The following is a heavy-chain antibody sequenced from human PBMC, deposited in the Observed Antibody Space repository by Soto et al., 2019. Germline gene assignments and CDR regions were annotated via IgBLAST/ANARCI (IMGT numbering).Heavy chain of an antibody. J-gene: IGHJ6*02. CDR2: INPKSGGT. V-gene: IGHV1-2*04. CDR1: GYSFTDYH. D-gene: IGHD2-8*01. CDR3: ARGDSTDCSNGVCSFFYNHDMDV. Sequence: ASLKVSCKASGYSFTDYHIHWVRQAPGQGLEWLGRINPKSGGTSTAQKFQGWVTMTTDTSISTASMELTRLTSDDTAIYYCARGDSTDCSNGVCSFFYNHDMDVWGQGTTVTVSS.